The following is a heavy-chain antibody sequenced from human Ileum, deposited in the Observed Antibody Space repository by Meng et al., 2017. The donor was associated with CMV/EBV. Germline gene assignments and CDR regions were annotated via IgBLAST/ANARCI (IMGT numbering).Heavy chain of an antibody. J-gene: IGHJ4*02. CDR2: IYTSGSS. D-gene: IGHD7-27*01. CDR1: GGSMSSYY. Sequence: GSGSGLVKPSLTLSLTGTVAGGSMSSYYWSWIRQPAGKGLEWIGRIYTSGSSNYNSSLKSRVTMSVDTSKNQFSMKLNSVTAADTAVYYCAREGPTDWGRALDYWGQGTLVTVSS. V-gene: IGHV4-4*07. CDR3: AREGPTDWGRALDY.